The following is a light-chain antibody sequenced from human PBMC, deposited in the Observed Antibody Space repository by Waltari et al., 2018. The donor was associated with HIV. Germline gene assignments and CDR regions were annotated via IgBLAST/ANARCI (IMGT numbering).Light chain of an antibody. CDR2: DAS. Sequence: DIQMTQSPSTLSASVGDRVTISCRASKPVNTKLNWYQQKPGKAPKLLIYDASILQDGVPSMFSGTGSWIEFTLPISSLQPDDFSSYFCRQGYNTPLTFGPGTKVDIK. J-gene: IGKJ3*01. CDR3: RQGYNTPLT. CDR1: KPVNTK. V-gene: IGKV1-39*01.